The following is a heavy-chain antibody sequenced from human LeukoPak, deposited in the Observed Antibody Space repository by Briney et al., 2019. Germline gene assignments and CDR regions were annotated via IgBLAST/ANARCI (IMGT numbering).Heavy chain of an antibody. CDR3: AKDRGATGGFDY. CDR2: IRYDGSNK. J-gene: IGHJ4*02. Sequence: PGGSLRLSCAASGFTFSSYGMHWVRQAPGKGLEWVAFIRYDGSNKYYADSVKGRFTISRDNSKNTLYLHMNSLRAEDTAVYYCAKDRGATGGFDYWGQGTLVTVSS. V-gene: IGHV3-30*02. D-gene: IGHD1-26*01. CDR1: GFTFSSYG.